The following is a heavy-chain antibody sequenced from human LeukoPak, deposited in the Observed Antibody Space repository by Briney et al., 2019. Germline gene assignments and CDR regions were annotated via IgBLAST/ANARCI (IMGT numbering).Heavy chain of an antibody. Sequence: SQTLSLTCTVSGGSISSGDYYWSWIRQPPGKGLKWIGYIYYSGSTYYNPSLKSRVTISVDTSKNQFSLKLSSVTAADTAVYYCATRISGSYVDYFDYWGQGTLVTVSS. CDR1: GGSISSGDYY. CDR3: ATRISGSYVDYFDY. J-gene: IGHJ4*02. D-gene: IGHD3-10*01. V-gene: IGHV4-30-4*01. CDR2: IYYSGST.